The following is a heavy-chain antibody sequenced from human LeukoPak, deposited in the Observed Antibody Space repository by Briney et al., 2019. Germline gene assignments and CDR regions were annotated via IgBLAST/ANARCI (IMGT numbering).Heavy chain of an antibody. Sequence: SETLSLTCAVYGGSFSGYYWSWIRQPPGKGLEWIGEINHSGSTNYNPSLKSRVTISVDTSKNQFSLKLSSVTAADTAVYYCAGQILGYCSGGSCYGNYWGQGTLVTVSS. J-gene: IGHJ4*02. CDR1: GGSFSGYY. D-gene: IGHD2-15*01. V-gene: IGHV4-34*01. CDR3: AGQILGYCSGGSCYGNY. CDR2: INHSGST.